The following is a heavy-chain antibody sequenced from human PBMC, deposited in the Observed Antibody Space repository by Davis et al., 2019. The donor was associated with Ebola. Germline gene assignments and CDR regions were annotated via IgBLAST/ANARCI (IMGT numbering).Heavy chain of an antibody. CDR2: MNPNSGNT. D-gene: IGHD1-26*01. V-gene: IGHV1-8*01. J-gene: IGHJ4*02. Sequence: AASVKVSCKASGYTFTSYDINWVRQATGQGLEWMGWMNPNSGNTGYAQKFQGRITMTRNISISTAYMELSSLRSEDMAVYYCARRVGARSGFDYWGQGSLVTVSS. CDR1: GYTFTSYD. CDR3: ARRVGARSGFDY.